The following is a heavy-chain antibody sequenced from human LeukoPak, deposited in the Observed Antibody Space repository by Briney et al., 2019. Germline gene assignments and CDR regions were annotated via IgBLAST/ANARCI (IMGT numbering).Heavy chain of an antibody. Sequence: PGGSLRLSCAVSGFPFSNYWMSWVRQAPGKGLGWVANIKQDGSDKYYVDSVKGRFTISRDNAKNSLYLQMNSLRAEDTAVYYCARAHSSGYFWAYYFDYWGQGTLVTVSS. V-gene: IGHV3-7*03. D-gene: IGHD3-22*01. CDR1: GFPFSNYW. CDR2: IKQDGSDK. CDR3: ARAHSSGYFWAYYFDY. J-gene: IGHJ4*02.